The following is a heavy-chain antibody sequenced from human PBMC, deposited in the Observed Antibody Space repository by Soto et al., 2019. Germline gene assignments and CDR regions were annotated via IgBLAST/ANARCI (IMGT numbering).Heavy chain of an antibody. CDR3: AKDQYSSSWYRVNYYGMDV. D-gene: IGHD6-13*01. Sequence: GGSLRLSCAASGFTFSSYAMSWVRQAPGKGLEWVSAISGGGGSTYYADSVKGRFTISRGNSKNTLYLQMNSLRAEDTAVYYCAKDQYSSSWYRVNYYGMDVWGQGTTVTVSS. CDR1: GFTFSSYA. V-gene: IGHV3-23*01. J-gene: IGHJ6*02. CDR2: ISGGGGST.